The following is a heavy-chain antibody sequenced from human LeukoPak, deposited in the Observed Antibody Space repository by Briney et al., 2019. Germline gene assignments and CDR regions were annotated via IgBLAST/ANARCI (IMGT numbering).Heavy chain of an antibody. CDR1: GFTFSSYA. J-gene: IGHJ4*02. CDR3: AGPSSSGVGY. CDR2: ISDDGGIK. Sequence: GRSLRLSCAASGFTFSSYAMHWVRQAPGKGLEWVAVISDDGGIKLYTDSVKGRFTISRDNSKNVLYVQMNRLRVEDTAVYYCAGPSSSGVGYWGQGTLVTVSS. V-gene: IGHV3-30-3*01. D-gene: IGHD6-6*01.